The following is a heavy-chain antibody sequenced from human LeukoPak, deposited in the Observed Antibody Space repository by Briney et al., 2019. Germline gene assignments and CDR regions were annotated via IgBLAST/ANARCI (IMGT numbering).Heavy chain of an antibody. CDR2: ISHSGST. Sequence: PSETLSLTCAVYGESFSGYYYSWIRQPPGKGLEWIGEISHSGSTNYSPSLKSRVTISVDTSKNQFSLKLSSVTAADTAVYYCASLILTGYYNFDYWGQGTLVTVSS. V-gene: IGHV4-34*01. CDR1: GESFSGYY. J-gene: IGHJ4*02. D-gene: IGHD3-9*01. CDR3: ASLILTGYYNFDY.